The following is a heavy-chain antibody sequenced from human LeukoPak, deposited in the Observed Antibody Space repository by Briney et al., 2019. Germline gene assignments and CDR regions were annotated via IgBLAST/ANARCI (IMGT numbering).Heavy chain of an antibody. CDR3: AKAGSSGYYPY. CDR1: GFTFSSYG. V-gene: IGHV3-30*18. D-gene: IGHD3-22*01. J-gene: IGHJ4*02. Sequence: GKSLRLSCAASGFTFSSYGMHWVRQAPGKGLEWVAVISSDGSDKYYADSVKGRFTISRDNSKNTMYLQMNSLRAEDTTVYYCAKAGSSGYYPYWGQGTLVTVSS. CDR2: ISSDGSDK.